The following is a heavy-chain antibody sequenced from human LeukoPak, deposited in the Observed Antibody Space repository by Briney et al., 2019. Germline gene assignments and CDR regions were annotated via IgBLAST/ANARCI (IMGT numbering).Heavy chain of an antibody. D-gene: IGHD2-15*01. CDR3: ARDGLVVAFDY. J-gene: IGHJ4*02. Sequence: SETLSLTCTVSGXSXXSYXXSXXRQPXXXXXEWIGRIYTSGSTNYNPSLKSRVTMSVDTSKNQFSLKLSSVTAADTAVYYCARDGLVVAFDYWGQGTLVTVSS. CDR1: GXSXXSYX. V-gene: IGHV4-4*07. CDR2: IYTSGST.